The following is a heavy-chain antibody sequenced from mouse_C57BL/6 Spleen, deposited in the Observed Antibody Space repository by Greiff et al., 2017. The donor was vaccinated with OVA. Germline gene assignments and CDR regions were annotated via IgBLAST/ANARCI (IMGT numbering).Heavy chain of an antibody. J-gene: IGHJ2*01. CDR2: IHPNSGST. CDR1: GYTFTSYW. CDR3: ARLGSPLYGSRDY. D-gene: IGHD1-1*01. V-gene: IGHV1-64*01. Sequence: QVQLQQPGAELVKPGASVKLSCKASGYTFTSYWMHWVKQRPGQGLEWIGMIHPNSGSTNYNEKFKSKATLTVDKSSSTAYMQLSSLTSEDSAVNYCARLGSPLYGSRDYWGQGTTLTVSS.